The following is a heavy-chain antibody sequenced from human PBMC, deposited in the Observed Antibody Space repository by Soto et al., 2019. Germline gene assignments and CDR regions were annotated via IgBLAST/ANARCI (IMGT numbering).Heavy chain of an antibody. CDR3: ARDRSNSPDYFDF. J-gene: IGHJ4*02. D-gene: IGHD6-6*01. CDR1: GGSIDNYEYY. CDR2: IHYSGTT. V-gene: IGHV4-30-4*01. Sequence: QVQLQESGTGLVKPSQTLSLTCIVSGGSIDNYEYYWTWIRQPPGQGLEWVGYIHYSGTTNYNPSLNSRLTISLDTSKNQFSLRLTSVSAADTAMYYCARDRSNSPDYFDFWGQGTLVTVSS.